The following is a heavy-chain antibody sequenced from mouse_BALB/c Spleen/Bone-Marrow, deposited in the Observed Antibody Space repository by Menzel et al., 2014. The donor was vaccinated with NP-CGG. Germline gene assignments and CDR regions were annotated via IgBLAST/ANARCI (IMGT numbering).Heavy chain of an antibody. Sequence: QVQLQQSGAELVKPGASVKLSCKASGYTFTSYYTYWVKQRPGQGLEWIGEINLSNGGTNFNEKFKSKATLTVDKSSSTAYMQLSSLTSEDSAVYYCTRSNGNWFAYWGQGTLVTVSA. V-gene: IGHV1S81*02. CDR3: TRSNGNWFAY. J-gene: IGHJ3*01. D-gene: IGHD2-1*01. CDR1: GYTFTSYY. CDR2: INLSNGGT.